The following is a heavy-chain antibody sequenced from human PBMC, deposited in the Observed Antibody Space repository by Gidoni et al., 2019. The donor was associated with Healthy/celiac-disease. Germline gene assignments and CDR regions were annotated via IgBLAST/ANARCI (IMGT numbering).Heavy chain of an antibody. V-gene: IGHV3-30*19. CDR3: ARDQVTTDAFDI. Sequence: QVQLFESGGGVVPPWRSLRLSCAAAGFTFSSYGMHWVRQAPGKELEWVAIRSEDGSKKYYADAGKGRFTISRDNSKNTLYLQMNSLRAEETAVYYCARDQVTTDAFDIWGQGTMVTVSS. J-gene: IGHJ3*02. CDR1: GFTFSSYG. CDR2: RSEDGSKK. D-gene: IGHD4-17*01.